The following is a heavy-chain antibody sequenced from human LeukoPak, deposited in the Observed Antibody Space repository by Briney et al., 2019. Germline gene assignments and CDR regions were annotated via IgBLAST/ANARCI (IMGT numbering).Heavy chain of an antibody. CDR1: GFSFSTYG. D-gene: IGHD3-22*01. V-gene: IGHV3-30*02. Sequence: GGSLRLSCAASGFSFSTYGFHWVRQAPGKGLEWVTFIRFDGGKKNYADSVKGRFAISRDNSKNTLYLQMNSLRVEDTAVYYCAKGRSGYSLDYWGQGTLVTVSS. CDR3: AKGRSGYSLDY. CDR2: IRFDGGKK. J-gene: IGHJ4*02.